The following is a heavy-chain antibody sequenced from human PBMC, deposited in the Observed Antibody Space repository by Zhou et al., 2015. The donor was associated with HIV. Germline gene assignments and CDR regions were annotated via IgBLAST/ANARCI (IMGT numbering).Heavy chain of an antibody. J-gene: IGHJ6*03. V-gene: IGHV1-69*01. CDR1: GGPLKRYG. CDR2: IIPIFGTA. D-gene: IGHD4-23*01. Sequence: QVQLVQSKSEVRKPGSSVKISCKASGGPLKRYGFSWVRQAPGQGLEWMGGIIPIFGTANYAQKFQGRVTITADESTSTAYMELSSLRSEDTAVYYCARGGGDTVAPSSDYYYYMDVWGKGTTVTVSS. CDR3: ARGGGDTVAPSSDYYYYMDV.